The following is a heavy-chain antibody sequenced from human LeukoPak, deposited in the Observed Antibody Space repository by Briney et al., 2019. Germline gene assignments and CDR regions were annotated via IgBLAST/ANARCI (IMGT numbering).Heavy chain of an antibody. V-gene: IGHV4-34*01. CDR3: ARTSQLAIYYFDY. CDR2: INHSGST. D-gene: IGHD2-2*01. Sequence: SETLSLTCAVYGGSFSGYYWSWIRQPPGKGLEWIGEINHSGSTNYNPSLESRVTISVDTSKNQFSLKLSSVTAADTAVYYCARTSQLAIYYFDYWGQGTLVTVSS. CDR1: GGSFSGYY. J-gene: IGHJ4*02.